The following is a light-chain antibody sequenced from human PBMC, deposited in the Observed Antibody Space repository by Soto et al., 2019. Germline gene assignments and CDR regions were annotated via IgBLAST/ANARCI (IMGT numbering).Light chain of an antibody. CDR3: AAWDDSLNVVI. Sequence: QSVLTQPPSASGTPGQSVTISCSGSSSNIGSNSVNWYQQFPGTAPKLLIYSNNQRPSGVPDRFSGSKSGTSASLAISGLQSEDEADYYCAAWDDSLNVVIFGGGTKVTVL. CDR2: SNN. J-gene: IGLJ2*01. V-gene: IGLV1-44*01. CDR1: SSNIGSNS.